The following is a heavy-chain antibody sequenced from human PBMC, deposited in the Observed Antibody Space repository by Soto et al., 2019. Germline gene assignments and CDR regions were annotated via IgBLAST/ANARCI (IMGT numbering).Heavy chain of an antibody. J-gene: IGHJ6*02. V-gene: IGHV1-69*12. CDR3: ASHSSLRGYCISTSCYGYYYGMDV. Sequence: QVQLVQSGAEVKKPGSSVKVSCKASGGTFSSYAISWVRQAPGQGLEWMGGIIPIFGTADYAQKFQGRVTITADESTSTAYMALSSVRYEDTAVYYCASHSSLRGYCISTSCYGYYYGMDVWGQGTTVTVSS. CDR2: IIPIFGTA. CDR1: GGTFSSYA. D-gene: IGHD2-2*01.